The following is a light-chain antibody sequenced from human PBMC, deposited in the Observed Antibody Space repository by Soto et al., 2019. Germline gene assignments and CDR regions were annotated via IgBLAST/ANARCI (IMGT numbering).Light chain of an antibody. CDR1: SSVLETYYL. Sequence: QSVLTQPASVSCTPEHTITISCPRTSSVLETYYLISWEQQHPGKVPKQMIYEGTKRPSGVYDRFSGSKSGNTASLTISGLQAEDEANFYCCSYAGDTIFVFGSGTKVTVL. CDR2: EGT. CDR3: CSYAGDTIFV. J-gene: IGLJ1*01. V-gene: IGLV2-23*01.